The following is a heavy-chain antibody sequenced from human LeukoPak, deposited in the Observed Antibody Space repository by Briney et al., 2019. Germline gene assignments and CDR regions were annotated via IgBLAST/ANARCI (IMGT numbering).Heavy chain of an antibody. CDR2: ISGTGANT. J-gene: IGHJ5*02. V-gene: IGHV3-23*01. Sequence: GGSLRPSCAASGFTFSSYGMSWVRQAPGKGLEWVSTISGTGANTYYADSVKGRFTISRDNSKRTLYLQMNSLRVEDAAVYYCAKRRYDTSNLDWFDPWGQGTLVTVSS. D-gene: IGHD2-2*01. CDR3: AKRRYDTSNLDWFDP. CDR1: GFTFSSYG.